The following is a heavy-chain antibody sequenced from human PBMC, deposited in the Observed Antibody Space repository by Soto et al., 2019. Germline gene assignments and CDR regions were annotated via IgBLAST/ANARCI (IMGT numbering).Heavy chain of an antibody. CDR1: GFTFSSYS. CDR2: ISSSSSYI. CDR3: ARAGYYDDSSGYCAY. V-gene: IGHV3-21*01. Sequence: EVQLVESGGGLVKPGGSLRLSCAASGFTFSSYSMNWVRQAPGKGLEWVSSISSSSSYIYYADSVKARFTISRDNANNSLYLQMNSLGAEFTAVYYCARAGYYDDSSGYCAYWGQGTLVPVAS. D-gene: IGHD3-22*01. J-gene: IGHJ4*02.